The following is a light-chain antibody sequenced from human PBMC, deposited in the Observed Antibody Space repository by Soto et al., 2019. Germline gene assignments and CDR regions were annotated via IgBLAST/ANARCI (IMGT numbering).Light chain of an antibody. CDR2: EVS. CDR3: SSYTSSSTYV. V-gene: IGLV2-14*01. J-gene: IGLJ1*01. Sequence: QSALTQPASVSGSPGQSITISCTGTSSDVGGYNYVSWYQQHPGKAPKHMIYEVSNRTSGVSNRFSGSKSGNTASLTISGMQAEDEADYYFSSYTSSSTYVVGSGTKDTVL. CDR1: SSDVGGYNY.